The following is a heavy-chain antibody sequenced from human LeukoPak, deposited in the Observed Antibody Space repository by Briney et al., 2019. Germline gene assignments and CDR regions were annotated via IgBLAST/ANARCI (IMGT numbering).Heavy chain of an antibody. CDR1: GFTFSSYS. CDR2: ISSSSSYI. V-gene: IGHV3-21*01. D-gene: IGHD5-18*01. CDR3: ATDRVDTAMVSFYYYGMDV. Sequence: GGSLRLSCAASGFTFSSYSMNWVRQAPGRGLEWVSSISSSSSYIYYADSVKGRFTISRDNAKNSLYLQMNSLRAEDTAVYYCATDRVDTAMVSFYYYGMDVWGQGTTVTVSS. J-gene: IGHJ6*02.